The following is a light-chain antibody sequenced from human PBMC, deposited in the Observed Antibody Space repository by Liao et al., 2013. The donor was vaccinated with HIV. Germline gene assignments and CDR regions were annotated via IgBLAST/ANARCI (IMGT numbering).Light chain of an antibody. CDR3: QLWDSSSDHPYV. J-gene: IGLJ1*01. V-gene: IGLV3-21*01. CDR2: NDS. CDR1: NIGSKS. Sequence: SYVLTQPPSVSVAPGKTARITCGGNNIGSKSVHWYQQKAGQAPVLVIYNDSGRPSGIPERFSGSNSGNTATLTISRVEAGDEADYYCQLWDSSSDHPYVFGTGTQVTVL.